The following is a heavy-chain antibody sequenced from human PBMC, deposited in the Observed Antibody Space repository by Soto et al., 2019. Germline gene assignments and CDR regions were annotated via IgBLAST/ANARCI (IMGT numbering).Heavy chain of an antibody. CDR1: GFTFSSYA. V-gene: IGHV3-23*01. J-gene: IGHJ6*02. CDR3: AREMAVGYPEHYGMDV. D-gene: IGHD5-12*01. Sequence: EVQLLESGGGLVQPGGSLRLSCAASGFTFSSYAMSWVRQAPGKGLEWVSAISGSGGSTYYADSVKGRFTISRDNSKNTLYLQMNSLRAEDTAVYYCAREMAVGYPEHYGMDVWGQGTTVTVSS. CDR2: ISGSGGST.